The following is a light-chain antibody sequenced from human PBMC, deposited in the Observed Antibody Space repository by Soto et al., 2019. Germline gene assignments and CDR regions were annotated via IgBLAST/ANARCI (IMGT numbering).Light chain of an antibody. CDR1: SSNIGTYT. J-gene: IGLJ3*02. V-gene: IGLV1-44*01. Sequence: QSVLTQPPSASAPPGQGVTISCSGTSSNIGTYTVNWYQQLPEMAPKLLIYTDYQRPSGVPDRFSGSRSGTSASLAISGLQAEDEADYYCASWDDSLNGGVFGGGTKLTVL. CDR2: TDY. CDR3: ASWDDSLNGGV.